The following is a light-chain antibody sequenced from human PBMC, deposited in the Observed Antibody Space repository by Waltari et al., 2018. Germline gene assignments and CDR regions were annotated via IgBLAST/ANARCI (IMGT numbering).Light chain of an antibody. CDR1: QGIRND. CDR3: LQHSSYPLT. Sequence: DIQMTQSPSSLSASVGDRVTIPCRASQGIRNDLDWYQQKPGKAPKRLIYAASSLQSGVPSRFSGSGSGTEFTLTISSLQPEDVATYYCLQHSSYPLTFGGGTKVEIK. J-gene: IGKJ4*01. V-gene: IGKV1-17*01. CDR2: AAS.